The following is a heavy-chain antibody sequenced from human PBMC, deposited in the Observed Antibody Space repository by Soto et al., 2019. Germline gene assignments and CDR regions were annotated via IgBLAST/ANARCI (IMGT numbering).Heavy chain of an antibody. CDR3: ARDRCSSTSCYPSYYYGMDV. J-gene: IGHJ6*02. D-gene: IGHD2-2*01. CDR1: GFTFSSYG. V-gene: IGHV3-33*01. Sequence: QVQLVESGGGVVQPGRSLRLSCAASGFTFSSYGMHWVRQAPGKGLEWVAVIWYDGSNKYYADSVKGRFTISRDNSKNTLYLQMNSLRAEDTAVYYCARDRCSSTSCYPSYYYGMDVWGQGTTVTVSS. CDR2: IWYDGSNK.